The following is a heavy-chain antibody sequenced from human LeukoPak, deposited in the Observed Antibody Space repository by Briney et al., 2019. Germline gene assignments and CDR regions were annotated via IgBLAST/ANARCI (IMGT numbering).Heavy chain of an antibody. D-gene: IGHD3-3*01. CDR2: IRYDGSNK. J-gene: IGHJ3*02. V-gene: IGHV3-30*02. CDR3: AKAFWSGYSRGDAFDI. CDR1: GFTFSSYD. Sequence: GGSLRLSCAACGFTFSSYDMHWVRQAPGKGLEWVAFIRYDGSNKYYADSVKGRFTISRDNSKNTLYLQMNSLRAEDTAVYYCAKAFWSGYSRGDAFDIWGQGTMVTVSS.